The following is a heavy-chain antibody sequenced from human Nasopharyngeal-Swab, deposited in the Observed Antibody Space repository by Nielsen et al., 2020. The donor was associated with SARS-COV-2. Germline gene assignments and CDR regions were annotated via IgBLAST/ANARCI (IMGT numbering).Heavy chain of an antibody. V-gene: IGHV3-11*01. J-gene: IGHJ6*02. Sequence: GESLNISCAASGFTFSDYYMSWIRQAPGKGLEWVTYMSSSGSTIYYADSVKGRFTIPRDNAKKSLYLQMNSLRAEDTAVYYCARDRHGDDYRNYYYGMDVWGQGTTVTVSS. D-gene: IGHD2-21*02. CDR2: MSSSGSTI. CDR3: ARDRHGDDYRNYYYGMDV. CDR1: GFTFSDYY.